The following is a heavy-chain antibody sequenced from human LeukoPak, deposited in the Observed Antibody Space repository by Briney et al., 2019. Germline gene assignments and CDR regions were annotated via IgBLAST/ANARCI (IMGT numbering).Heavy chain of an antibody. CDR3: ARIGSSWKKFDY. J-gene: IGHJ4*02. CDR2: IYHSGST. CDR1: GGSISSSNW. V-gene: IGHV4-4*02. D-gene: IGHD6-13*01. Sequence: PSGTLSLTCAVSGGSISSSNWWSWVRQPPGKGLEWIGEIYHSGSTNYNPSLKSRVTISVDTSKNQFSLKLSSVTAADTAVYYCARIGSSWKKFDYWGQGTLVTVSS.